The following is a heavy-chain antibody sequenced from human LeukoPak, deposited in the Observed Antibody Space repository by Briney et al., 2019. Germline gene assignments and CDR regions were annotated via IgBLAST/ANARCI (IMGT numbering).Heavy chain of an antibody. J-gene: IGHJ4*02. CDR2: IYPNGDYI. V-gene: IGHV3-53*01. D-gene: IGHD4-11*01. CDR1: GFTFNTYS. CDR3: ARGGYSNYAVYY. Sequence: GGSLRLSCVASGFTFNTYSMSWVRRAPGKGLEWISLIYPNGDYIYYANSVKGRFTISRDNSKNTLYLQMNSLRAEDTAVYYCARGGYSNYAVYYWGQGTLVTVSS.